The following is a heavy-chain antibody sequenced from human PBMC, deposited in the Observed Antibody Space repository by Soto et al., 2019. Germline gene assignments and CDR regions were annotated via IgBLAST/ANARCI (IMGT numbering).Heavy chain of an antibody. CDR3: TRGHYYGMDV. CDR2: TNTDGTAT. CDR1: GFTFSAYW. Sequence: PGGSLRLSCAASGFTFSAYWMHWVRQAPGKGLVWVSRTNTDGTATTYADSVEGRFTISRDNAKNMLYLQMNSLRAEDTAVYYCTRGHYYGMDVWAQGTTVTVYS. J-gene: IGHJ6*02. V-gene: IGHV3-74*03.